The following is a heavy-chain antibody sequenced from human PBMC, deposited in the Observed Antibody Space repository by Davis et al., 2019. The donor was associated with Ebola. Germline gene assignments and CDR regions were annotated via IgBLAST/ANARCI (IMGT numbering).Heavy chain of an antibody. V-gene: IGHV1-45*02. J-gene: IGHJ5*02. D-gene: IGHD6-19*01. CDR2: ITPFNGNT. Sequence: SVKVSCKASGYTFTYRYLHWVRQAPGQALEWMGWITPFNGNTNYAQKFQDRVTITRDRSMSTAYMELSSLRSEDTAMYYCAVSTVAGTGDRGWFDPWGQGTLVTVSS. CDR1: GYTFTYRY. CDR3: AVSTVAGTGDRGWFDP.